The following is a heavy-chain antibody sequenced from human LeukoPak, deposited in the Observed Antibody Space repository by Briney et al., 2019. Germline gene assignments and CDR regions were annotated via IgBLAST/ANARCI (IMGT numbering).Heavy chain of an antibody. CDR1: GGSISSYY. CDR2: INYSGST. J-gene: IGHJ3*02. Sequence: PSETLSLTCTVSGGSISSYYWSWIRQPPGKGLEWIAYINYSGSTNYKSSLKSRVTISVDTSKNQFSLKLSSVTTADTAVYYCARRIAAADSFDIWGQGRMVTVSS. V-gene: IGHV4-59*01. D-gene: IGHD6-13*01. CDR3: ARRIAAADSFDI.